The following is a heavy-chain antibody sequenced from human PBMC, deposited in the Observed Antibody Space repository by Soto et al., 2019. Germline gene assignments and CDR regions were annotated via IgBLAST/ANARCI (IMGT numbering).Heavy chain of an antibody. CDR1: GFTFSTYA. CDR3: AKERSSGWSLED. D-gene: IGHD6-19*01. Sequence: EVQLLESGGGLVQPGGSLRLSCAASGFTFSTYAMNWVRQAPGKGLEWVSGISGSGDSTYYADSVKGRFTVSRDNSKNTLYLQMNSLRAEDTAVFYCAKERSSGWSLEDWGQGTLVIVSS. V-gene: IGHV3-23*01. CDR2: ISGSGDST. J-gene: IGHJ4*02.